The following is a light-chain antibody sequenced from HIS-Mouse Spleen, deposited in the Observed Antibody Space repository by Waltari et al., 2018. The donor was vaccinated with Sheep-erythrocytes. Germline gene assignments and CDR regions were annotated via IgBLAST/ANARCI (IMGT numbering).Light chain of an antibody. CDR1: NIGSNN. V-gene: IGLV3-9*01. J-gene: IGLJ2*01. CDR3: QVWDSSTL. Sequence: SYELTQPLSVSVALGQTARITWGGNNIGSNNVQWYQQKPGQAPVLVIYRDRNRPSGIPERFSGSNSGNTATLTISRAQAGDEADYYCQVWDSSTLFGGGTKLTVL. CDR2: RDR.